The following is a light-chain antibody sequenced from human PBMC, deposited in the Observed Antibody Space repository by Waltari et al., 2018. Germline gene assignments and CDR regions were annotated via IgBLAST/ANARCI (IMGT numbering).Light chain of an antibody. J-gene: IGLJ2*01. V-gene: IGLV2-11*01. CDR2: DVT. CDR1: NSDVGGYDT. Sequence: QSALTQPRSVSGSRGQSVTISCTGTNSDVGGYDTVSWYQQYPGKAPKVIIYDVTKRASGVPDRFSGSKSSNTASLTISGLQTEDDADYYCSSYTATNTLIFGGGTKVTAL. CDR3: SSYTATNTLI.